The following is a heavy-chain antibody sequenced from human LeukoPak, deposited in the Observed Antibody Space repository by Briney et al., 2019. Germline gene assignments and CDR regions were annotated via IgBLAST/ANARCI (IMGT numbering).Heavy chain of an antibody. CDR1: GFTFSSYA. V-gene: IGHV3-30*04. CDR3: ARDVAYYYYMDV. Sequence: GGSLRLSCAASGFTFSSYAMHWVRQAPGKGLEWVAVISYDGSNKYYADSVKGRFTIPRDNSKNTLYLQMNSLRAEDTAVYYCARDVAYYYYMDVWGKGTTVTISS. J-gene: IGHJ6*03. CDR2: ISYDGSNK.